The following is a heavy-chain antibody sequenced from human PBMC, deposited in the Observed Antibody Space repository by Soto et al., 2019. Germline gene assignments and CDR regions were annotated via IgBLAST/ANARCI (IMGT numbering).Heavy chain of an antibody. Sequence: PVGSLRLSCAASGFTFSNFGMHYVRQAPGKGLEWVAVISYDGSHEYYADSVRGRFTISRDNSKNTLNLQMNSLRPEDTALYYCAKDFSPEGRSPDGFDVWGQGTMVTVAS. CDR1: GFTFSNFG. CDR2: ISYDGSHE. J-gene: IGHJ3*01. CDR3: AKDFSPEGRSPDGFDV. V-gene: IGHV3-30*18.